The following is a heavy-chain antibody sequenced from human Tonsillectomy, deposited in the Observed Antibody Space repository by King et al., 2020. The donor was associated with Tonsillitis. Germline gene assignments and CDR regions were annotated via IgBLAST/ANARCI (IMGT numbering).Heavy chain of an antibody. D-gene: IGHD1-1*01. CDR3: AKRSSDNFGPLDY. CDR1: GFTMSSYA. CDR2: ISGSVGKT. V-gene: IGHV3-23*04. Sequence: VQLVESGGDLVQPGGSLRLSYEVSGFTMSSYAMNWVRQAPGKGLEWVSGISGSVGKTYYADSVKGRFTISRDTSKNTLYLQMNGLRAEDTALYYCAKRSSDNFGPLDYWGQGTLVAVSS. J-gene: IGHJ4*02.